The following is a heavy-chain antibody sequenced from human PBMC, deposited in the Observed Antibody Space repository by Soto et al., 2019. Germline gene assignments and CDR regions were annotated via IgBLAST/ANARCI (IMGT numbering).Heavy chain of an antibody. CDR3: ARTETGTFAP. V-gene: IGHV4-30-2*01. D-gene: IGHD1-7*01. CDR2: IYRSGST. J-gene: IGHJ5*02. Sequence: QLQLQESGSGLVKPSQTLSLTCAVSGGSISSGGYSWSWIRQPPGKGLEWIGYIYRSGSTYDNPCPRSRVTISVDRSKNQSSLKLSSVTAADTAVYYCARTETGTFAPGGQGTLVPVSS. CDR1: GGSISSGGYS.